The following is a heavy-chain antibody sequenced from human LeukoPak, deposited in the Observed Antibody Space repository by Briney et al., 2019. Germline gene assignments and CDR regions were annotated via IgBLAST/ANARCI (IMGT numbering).Heavy chain of an antibody. CDR3: ARDGSTISGIGTY. CDR2: ITGSGGST. D-gene: IGHD5/OR15-5a*01. V-gene: IGHV3-23*01. Sequence: GGSLRLSCAASGFTFSTYAMSWVRQAPGKGLEWVSTITGSGGSTYYADSVNARFTISRDNSKYTLYLQMNSLRAEDTAVYYCARDGSTISGIGTYWGQGTLVTVSS. J-gene: IGHJ4*02. CDR1: GFTFSTYA.